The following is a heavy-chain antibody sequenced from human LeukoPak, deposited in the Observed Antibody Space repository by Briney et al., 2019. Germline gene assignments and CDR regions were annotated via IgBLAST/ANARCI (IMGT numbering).Heavy chain of an antibody. V-gene: IGHV3-23*01. CDR3: AKDRSYYYDSSGHRGAFDI. CDR2: ISGSGGST. D-gene: IGHD3-22*01. J-gene: IGHJ3*02. Sequence: AGGSLRLSCAASGFTFSSYAMSWVRQAPGKGLEGVSAISGSGGSTYYADSVKGRFTISRDNSKNTLYLQMNSLRAEDKAVYYCAKDRSYYYDSSGHRGAFDIWGQGTMVTVSS. CDR1: GFTFSSYA.